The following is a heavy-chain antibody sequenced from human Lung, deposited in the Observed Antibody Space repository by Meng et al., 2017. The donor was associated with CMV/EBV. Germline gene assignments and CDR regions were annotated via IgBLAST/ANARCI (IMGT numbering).Heavy chain of an antibody. CDR1: GYTFTGYN. V-gene: IGHV1-2*02. Sequence: ASVKVSXQASGYTFTGYNIHWVRQAPGQGLEWMGWINPNSCDTKYAQKFQGRVALTRDTSISTAYMELSSLKSDDTAVFFCARLFHTSLGTNYYYGMDVWGQGTAVTVSS. D-gene: IGHD3-10*01. CDR3: ARLFHTSLGTNYYYGMDV. CDR2: INPNSCDT. J-gene: IGHJ6*02.